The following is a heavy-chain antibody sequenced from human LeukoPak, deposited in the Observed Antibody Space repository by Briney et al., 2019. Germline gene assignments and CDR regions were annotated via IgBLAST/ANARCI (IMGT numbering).Heavy chain of an antibody. CDR3: ARDIAAAAYLDY. CDR1: GGSISSSNW. D-gene: IGHD6-13*01. Sequence: SETLSLTRAVSGGSISSSNWWSWVRQPPGKGLEWIGEIYHSGSTNYNPSLKSRVTISVDKSKNQFSLKLSSVTAADTAVYYCARDIAAAAYLDYCGQGTLVTVSS. V-gene: IGHV4-4*02. CDR2: IYHSGST. J-gene: IGHJ4*02.